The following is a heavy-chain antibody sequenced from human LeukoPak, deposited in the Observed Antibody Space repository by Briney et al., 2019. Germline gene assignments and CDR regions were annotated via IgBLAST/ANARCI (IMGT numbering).Heavy chain of an antibody. D-gene: IGHD6-6*01. CDR2: INHSGST. V-gene: IGHV4-34*01. Sequence: PTETLSLTCAVSGGSFSGYYWSWIRQPPGKGLEWIGEINHSGSTKDNADLKSRGTITVEKSKRKLLRKRRGVTAADTAVYYCACLTKARPYYYYYYMDVWGKGTTVTVAS. CDR3: ACLTKARPYYYYYYMDV. J-gene: IGHJ6*03. CDR1: GGSFSGYY.